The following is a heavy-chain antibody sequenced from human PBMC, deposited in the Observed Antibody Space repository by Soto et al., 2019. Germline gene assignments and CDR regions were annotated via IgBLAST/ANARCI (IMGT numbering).Heavy chain of an antibody. J-gene: IGHJ3*02. D-gene: IGHD3-22*01. CDR1: GYSFTSYW. CDR3: ARHDYYYSSGNGAFDI. Sequence: GESLKISCKGSGYSFTSYWISWVRQMPVKGLEWMGRIDPSDSYTNYSPSFQGHVTISADKSISTAYLQWSSLKASDTAMYYCARHDYYYSSGNGAFDIWGQGTMVTVSS. V-gene: IGHV5-10-1*01. CDR2: IDPSDSYT.